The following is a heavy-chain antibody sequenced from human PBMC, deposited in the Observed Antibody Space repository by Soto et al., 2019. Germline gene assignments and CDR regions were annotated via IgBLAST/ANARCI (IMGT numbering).Heavy chain of an antibody. D-gene: IGHD3-16*02. V-gene: IGHV1-69*12. CDR3: ARAGLLSGGVIGSLLDY. J-gene: IGHJ4*02. CDR1: GGTFSSYA. Sequence: QVQLVQSGAEVKKPGSSVKVSCKASGGTFSSYAISWVRQAPGQGLEWMGGIIPIFGTANYAQKFQGRVTSTAAESTSTAYMELSSLRSEDTAVYYCARAGLLSGGVIGSLLDYWGQGTLVTVSS. CDR2: IIPIFGTA.